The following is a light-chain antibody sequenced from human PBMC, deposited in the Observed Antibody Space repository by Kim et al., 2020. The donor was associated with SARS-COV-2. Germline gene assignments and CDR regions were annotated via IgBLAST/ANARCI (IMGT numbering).Light chain of an antibody. CDR1: QSVSSSY. Sequence: LSLSQGARAALSCRASQSVSSSYLAWYQQNPGQAPRLLIYGASSRATGIPDRFSGSGSGTDFTLTISRLEPEDFAVYYCQQYGSSGAFGQGTKLEIK. CDR3: QQYGSSGA. V-gene: IGKV3-20*01. J-gene: IGKJ2*01. CDR2: GAS.